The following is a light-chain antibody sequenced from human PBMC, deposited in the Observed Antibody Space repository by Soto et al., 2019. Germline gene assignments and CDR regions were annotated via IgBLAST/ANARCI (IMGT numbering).Light chain of an antibody. V-gene: IGKV3-20*01. CDR1: QSVSSSY. J-gene: IGKJ4*01. CDR3: QQFGA. CDR2: GAS. Sequence: EIVLTQSPGTLSLSPGERATLSCRASQSVSSSYLAWYQQKPGQAPRLLIYGASSRATGIPDRFSGSGSGTDFTLTISRLEPEDLAVYYCQQFGAFGGGTKVEIK.